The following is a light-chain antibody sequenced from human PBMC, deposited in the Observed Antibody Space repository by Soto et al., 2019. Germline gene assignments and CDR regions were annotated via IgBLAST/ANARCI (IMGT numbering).Light chain of an antibody. CDR3: GTWDTNLSADV. V-gene: IGLV1-51*02. CDR2: EDN. J-gene: IGLJ1*01. Sequence: QSVLTQPPSVSAAPGQKVTISCSGDTSNTLHNFVSWYQQLPGAAPKLLIYEDNKRPSGIPDRFSGSKFGTSVTLAITGLQTGDEADYYCGTWDTNLSADVFGTGIKLTVL. CDR1: TSNTLHNF.